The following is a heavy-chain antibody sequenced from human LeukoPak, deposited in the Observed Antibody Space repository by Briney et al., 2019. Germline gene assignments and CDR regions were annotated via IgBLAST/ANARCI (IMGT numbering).Heavy chain of an antibody. J-gene: IGHJ4*02. CDR2: INTSGTT. V-gene: IGHV4-4*07. CDR3: VRDRGELYDY. D-gene: IGHD3-10*01. CDR1: GDSISSSY. Sequence: SETLSLTCTVSGDSISSSYWSWIRQPAGKGLEWIGRINTSGTTNYNPSLKSRATMSVDTSKNQLSLNLSSVTAADTAVYYCVRDRGELYDYWGQGTLVTVSS.